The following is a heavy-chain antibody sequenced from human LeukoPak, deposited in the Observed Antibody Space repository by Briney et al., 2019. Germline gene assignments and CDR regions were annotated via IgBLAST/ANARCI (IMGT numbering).Heavy chain of an antibody. V-gene: IGHV1-2*02. D-gene: IGHD5-18*01. CDR3: ARAGGYSYGDFDH. CDR1: GYTFTGYY. J-gene: IGHJ4*02. CDR2: INPNSGGT. Sequence: ASVKVSCKASGYTFTGYYMHWVRQAPGQGLEWMGWINPNSGGTNYAQKFQGRVTMTRDTSISTAYMELSRLRSDDTAVYYCARAGGYSYGDFDHWGQGTLVTVSS.